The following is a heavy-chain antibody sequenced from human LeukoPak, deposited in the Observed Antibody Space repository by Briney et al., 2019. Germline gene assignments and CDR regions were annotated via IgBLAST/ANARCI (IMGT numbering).Heavy chain of an antibody. D-gene: IGHD7-27*01. CDR1: GFTFSTYW. V-gene: IGHV3-74*01. Sequence: GGSLRLSCAASGFTFSTYWMRWVRQAPGKGRGWVSHINSDGSRANYADSVMSRFTNTRDNTKNTLFLQMNSLRAEDTAVYNCVLGMRNDYFDYWGQGTLVTVSS. CDR2: INSDGSRA. CDR3: VLGMRNDYFDY. J-gene: IGHJ4*02.